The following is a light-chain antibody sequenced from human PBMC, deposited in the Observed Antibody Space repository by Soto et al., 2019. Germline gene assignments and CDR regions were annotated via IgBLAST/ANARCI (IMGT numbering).Light chain of an antibody. CDR3: QQRSNWPYT. Sequence: EIVLTQSPATLSSSPGERATLSCRASQSVSFYFAWYQQKPGQAPRLLIYDASYRAPGIPARFSGSGSGTAFTLTTSSLLPEEFSVYYYQQRSNWPYTFGQGTKLDIK. CDR1: QSVSFY. CDR2: DAS. J-gene: IGKJ2*01. V-gene: IGKV3-11*01.